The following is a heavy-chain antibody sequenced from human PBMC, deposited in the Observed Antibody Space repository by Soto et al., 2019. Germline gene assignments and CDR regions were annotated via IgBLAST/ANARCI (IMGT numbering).Heavy chain of an antibody. J-gene: IGHJ6*02. CDR1: GYSFTSYW. D-gene: IGHD2-21*02. V-gene: IGHV5-10-1*01. CDR2: IYPSDSDN. Sequence: PGESLKISCEGSGYSFTSYWISWVRQMPGKGLGWRGRIYPSDSDNNYSTSFQGHVTISADKYISTAYLQWSSLKASETAMYYCATQYGGNSQYYYYYGMDVWGQGTTVTVSS. CDR3: ATQYGGNSQYYYYYGMDV.